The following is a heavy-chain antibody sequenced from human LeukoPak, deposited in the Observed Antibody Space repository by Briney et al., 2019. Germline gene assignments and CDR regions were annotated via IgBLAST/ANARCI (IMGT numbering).Heavy chain of an antibody. Sequence: GGSLRLSCVMSGFTFSNYAMNWVRQAPGKGLEWISDISTDSGSTYHIESVRGRFTISRDNSKSTLYLQMNSLRADDTAVYYCASGLYSGLFDNWGQGTLVTVSS. CDR1: GFTFSNYA. CDR2: ISTDSGST. D-gene: IGHD5-12*01. CDR3: ASGLYSGLFDN. J-gene: IGHJ4*02. V-gene: IGHV3-23*01.